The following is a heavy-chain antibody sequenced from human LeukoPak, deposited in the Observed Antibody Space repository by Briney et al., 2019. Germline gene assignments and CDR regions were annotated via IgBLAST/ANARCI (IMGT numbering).Heavy chain of an antibody. Sequence: GGSLRLSCAASGFTFSSYAMSWVRQAPGKGLEWVSAISGSGGSTYYADSVKGRFTISRDNSENTLFLQMNSLRAEDTAVYYCAKRGVTGYKEGFDYWGQGTLVTVSS. CDR2: ISGSGGST. CDR3: AKRGVTGYKEGFDY. D-gene: IGHD3-9*01. V-gene: IGHV3-23*01. J-gene: IGHJ4*02. CDR1: GFTFSSYA.